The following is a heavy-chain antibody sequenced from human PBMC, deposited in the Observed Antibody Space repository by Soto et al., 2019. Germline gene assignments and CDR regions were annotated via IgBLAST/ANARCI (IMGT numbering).Heavy chain of an antibody. J-gene: IGHJ5*02. D-gene: IGHD2-8*01. CDR2: IYYSGST. V-gene: IGHV4-30-4*01. Sequence: QEQLQESGPGLVKPSQTLSLTCTVSGGSISSGDYYWSWMRQLPGKGLEWIGYIYYSGSTYYNSSLKSRVNITLDTSKNQFSLKLSSVTAADTAVYYCARDNGVGPWGQGTLVTVSS. CDR1: GGSISSGDYY. CDR3: ARDNGVGP.